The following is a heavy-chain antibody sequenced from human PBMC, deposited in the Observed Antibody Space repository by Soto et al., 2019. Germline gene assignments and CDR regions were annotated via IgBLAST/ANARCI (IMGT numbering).Heavy chain of an antibody. D-gene: IGHD4-17*01. CDR1: GFTFSSYA. CDR3: ARDGYGGNPGWYFDL. CDR2: ISYDGSNK. V-gene: IGHV3-30-3*01. Sequence: QVQLVESGGGVVQPGRSLRLSCAASGFTFSSYAMHWVRQAPGKGLEWVAVISYDGSNKYYADSVKGRFTISRDNSKNTLYLQRNSLRAEDTAVYYCARDGYGGNPGWYFDLWGRGTLVTVSS. J-gene: IGHJ2*01.